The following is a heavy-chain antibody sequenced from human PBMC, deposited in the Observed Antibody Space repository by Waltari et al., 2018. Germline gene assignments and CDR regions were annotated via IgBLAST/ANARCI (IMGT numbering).Heavy chain of an antibody. CDR2: IYYRGST. CDR1: GASITTSTSY. D-gene: IGHD3-10*01. J-gene: IGHJ6*03. CDR3: ARNMESPYNAPYYFYYMDV. Sequence: QLQLQESGPGLAKPSETLSLTCSVSGASITTSTSYWSWIRQSPGKGLEWIGSIYYRGSTYSSPSLKSRVTISLDTSKNQLSLKVSSVTVADTAIYFCARNMESPYNAPYYFYYMDVWGKGTTVTVSS. V-gene: IGHV4-39*01.